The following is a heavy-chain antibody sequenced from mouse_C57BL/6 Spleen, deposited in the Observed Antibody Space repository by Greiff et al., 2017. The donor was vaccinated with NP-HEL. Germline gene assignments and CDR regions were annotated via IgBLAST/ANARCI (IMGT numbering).Heavy chain of an antibody. CDR1: GFTFSDYG. J-gene: IGHJ3*01. CDR2: ISSGSSTI. D-gene: IGHD2-4*01. Sequence: EVKLMESGGGLVKPGGSLKLSCAASGFTFSDYGMHWVRQAPEKGLEWVAYISSGSSTIYYADTVKGRFTISRDNAKNTLFLQMTSLRSEDTAMYYCAKNYDYDAGSWFAYWGQGTLVTVSA. V-gene: IGHV5-17*01. CDR3: AKNYDYDAGSWFAY.